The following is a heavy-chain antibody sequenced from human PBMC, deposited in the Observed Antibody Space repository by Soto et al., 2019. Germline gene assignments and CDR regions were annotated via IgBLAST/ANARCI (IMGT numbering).Heavy chain of an antibody. CDR1: GGSISSSTYY. CDR3: ARHGVDYGDYASYYYYGMDV. D-gene: IGHD4-17*01. V-gene: IGHV4-39*01. J-gene: IGHJ6*02. Sequence: QLQMQESGPGLVKASETLSLTCTVSGGSISSSTYYWGWIRQPPGKGLEWIGMIYYSGSAYYNPSLKSRVTISIDTSKNQFSLGLSSVTAADTAVYYCARHGVDYGDYASYYYYGMDVWGRGTTVTVSS. CDR2: IYYSGSA.